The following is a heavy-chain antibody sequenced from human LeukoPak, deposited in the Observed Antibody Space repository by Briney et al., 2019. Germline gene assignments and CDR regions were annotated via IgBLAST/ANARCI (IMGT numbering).Heavy chain of an antibody. CDR3: ASNPAAISDAFDI. Sequence: SETLSLTCTVSGGSIGSSSYYWGWIRQPPGKGLEWIGSIYYSGSTYYNPSLKSRVTISVDTSKNQFSLKLSSVTAADTAVYYCASNPAAISDAFDIWGQGTMVTVSS. V-gene: IGHV4-39*01. CDR2: IYYSGST. J-gene: IGHJ3*02. CDR1: GGSIGSSSYY. D-gene: IGHD2-2*01.